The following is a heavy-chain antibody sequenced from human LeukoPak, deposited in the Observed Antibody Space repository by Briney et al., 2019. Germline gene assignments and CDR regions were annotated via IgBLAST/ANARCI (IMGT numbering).Heavy chain of an antibody. J-gene: IGHJ6*02. CDR2: IYSSGST. Sequence: SETLSLTCTVSGNSVSSSDFYWSWIRQPPGKGLEWIGDIYSSGSTSYDPSLKSRVTMSLDTSKNHFSLRLSSVTAADTAAYFCARGWHTVTMDYYGLDVWGQGTTVTVSS. CDR3: ARGWHTVTMDYYGLDV. CDR1: GNSVSSSDFY. V-gene: IGHV4-30-4*01. D-gene: IGHD4-17*01.